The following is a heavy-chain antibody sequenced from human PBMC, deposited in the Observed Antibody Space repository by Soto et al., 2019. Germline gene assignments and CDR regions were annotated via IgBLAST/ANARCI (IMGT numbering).Heavy chain of an antibody. CDR2: IYYSGST. CDR1: GGSISSGDYY. V-gene: IGHV4-30-4*01. D-gene: IGHD2-2*01. CDR3: ARTYFINTGGYHDVFDI. Sequence: TLSLTCTVSGGSISSGDYYWSWIRQTPGKGLEWIGYIYYSGSTYYNPSLKSRVTISVDTSKNQFSLKLSSVTAADTAVYYCARTYFINTGGYHDVFDIWAQGTLVPV. J-gene: IGHJ3*02.